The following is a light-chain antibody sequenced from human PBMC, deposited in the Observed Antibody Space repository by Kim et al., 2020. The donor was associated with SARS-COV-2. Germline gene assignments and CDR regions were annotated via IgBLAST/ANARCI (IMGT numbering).Light chain of an antibody. J-gene: IGLJ1*01. CDR3: NSYTASASV. CDR1: NIDVGAYNS. V-gene: IGLV2-14*04. CDR2: AVS. Sequence: PGQSITISCTGTNIDVGAYNSVSWYQQHRGTAPKLIISAVSKRPSGVSDRFSGSKSGNTASLTISGLRAEDEADYFCNSYTASASVFGTGTKVTVL.